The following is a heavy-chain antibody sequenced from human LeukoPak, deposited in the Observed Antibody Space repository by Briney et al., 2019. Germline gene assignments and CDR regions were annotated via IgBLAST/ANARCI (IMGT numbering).Heavy chain of an antibody. V-gene: IGHV3-7*03. CDR3: ARDRALDDYYYGMDV. J-gene: IGHJ6*02. Sequence: GGSLRLSCAASGFTFSSYWMSWVRQAPGKGLEWVANIKQDGSEKYYVDSVKGRFTISRDNAKNSLYLQMNSLRAEDTAVYYCARDRALDDYYYGMDVWGQGTTVTVSS. CDR1: GFTFSSYW. CDR2: IKQDGSEK. D-gene: IGHD1-1*01.